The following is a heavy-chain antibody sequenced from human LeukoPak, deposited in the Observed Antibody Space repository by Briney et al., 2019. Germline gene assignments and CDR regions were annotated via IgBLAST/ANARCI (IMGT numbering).Heavy chain of an antibody. V-gene: IGHV4-31*03. CDR3: ARGAPPDS. Sequence: SQTLSLTCIVSGASFNTGDYYWNCIRQHPGKGLDWIGYIYNSVSTYYNPSLKSRVTISVDTSKNHFSLRLTSVTAADSAVYYCARGAPPDSWGQGTLVTVSS. J-gene: IGHJ4*02. CDR1: GASFNTGDYY. CDR2: IYNSVST.